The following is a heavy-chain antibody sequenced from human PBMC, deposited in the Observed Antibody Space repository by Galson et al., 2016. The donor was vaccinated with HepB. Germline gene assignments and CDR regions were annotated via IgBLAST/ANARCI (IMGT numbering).Heavy chain of an antibody. CDR3: ARDGSRAVEVLDRGMDV. CDR1: GYTFSDYG. J-gene: IGHJ6*02. D-gene: IGHD2-2*01. V-gene: IGHV1-18*01. Sequence: SVKVSCKASGYTFSDYGISWVRQAPGQGLEWVGWISGYSGNIEYAQKFQGRVTMTTSTSTANMELRSLRPDDTAVYYCARDGSRAVEVLDRGMDVWGQGTTVSVSS. CDR2: ISGYSGNI.